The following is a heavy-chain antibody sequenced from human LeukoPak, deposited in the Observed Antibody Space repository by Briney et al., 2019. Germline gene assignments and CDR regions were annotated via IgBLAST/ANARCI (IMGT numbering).Heavy chain of an antibody. CDR2: ISSSGSTI. Sequence: QPGGSLRLSCAASGFTFSSYEMNWVRQAPGKGLEWVSYISSSGSTIYYADSVKGRFTISRDNAKNSLYLRMNSLRAEDTAVYYCARSVAAGGILDYWGQGTLVTVSS. CDR1: GFTFSSYE. D-gene: IGHD6-13*01. J-gene: IGHJ4*02. CDR3: ARSVAAGGILDY. V-gene: IGHV3-48*03.